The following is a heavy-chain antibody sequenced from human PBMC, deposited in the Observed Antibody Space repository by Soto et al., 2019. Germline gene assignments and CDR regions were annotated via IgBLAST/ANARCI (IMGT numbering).Heavy chain of an antibody. CDR2: ISGSGGST. CDR3: AKDKWLSVGFDY. J-gene: IGHJ4*02. CDR1: GFTFSSYA. V-gene: IGHV3-23*01. D-gene: IGHD3-22*01. Sequence: EVQLLESGGGLVQPGGSLRLSCAASGFTFSSYAMSWVRQAPGKGLEWVPAISGSGGSTYYADSVKGRFTISRDNSKNTLYLQMNSLRAEDTAVYYCAKDKWLSVGFDYGGQGTLVTVSS.